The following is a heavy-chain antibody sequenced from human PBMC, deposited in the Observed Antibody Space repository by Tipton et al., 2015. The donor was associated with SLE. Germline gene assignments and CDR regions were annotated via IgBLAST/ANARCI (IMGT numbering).Heavy chain of an antibody. CDR1: RDSFSDYF. CDR2: INHGRGT. D-gene: IGHD3-10*01. J-gene: IGHJ6*03. CDR3: ARGVRYYGPQTYPYYYFYMDV. Sequence: TLSLTCAVYRDSFSDYFWTWIRQPPGKGLQWIGEINHGRGTNYSPSLKSRVTISLDKSQNQFSLKLSSVTAADTAVYYCARGVRYYGPQTYPYYYFYMDVWGKGTTVTVSS. V-gene: IGHV4-34*01.